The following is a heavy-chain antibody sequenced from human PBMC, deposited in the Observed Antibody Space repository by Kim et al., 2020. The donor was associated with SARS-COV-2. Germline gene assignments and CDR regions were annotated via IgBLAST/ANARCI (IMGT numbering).Heavy chain of an antibody. J-gene: IGHJ4*02. V-gene: IGHV4-34*01. D-gene: IGHD2-2*01. Sequence: NPSLKSRVTISVDTSKNQFSLKLSSVTAADTAVYYCARIPSSTSKGRYDYWGQGTLVTVSS. CDR3: ARIPSSTSKGRYDY.